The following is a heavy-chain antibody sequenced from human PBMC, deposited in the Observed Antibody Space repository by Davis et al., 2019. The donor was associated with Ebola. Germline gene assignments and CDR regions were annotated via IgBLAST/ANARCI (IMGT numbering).Heavy chain of an antibody. V-gene: IGHV3-49*04. CDR3: ARVYQLQLPVDY. J-gene: IGHJ4*02. D-gene: IGHD2-2*01. CDR2: IRSKAYGVTT. CDR1: GFTFGDYA. Sequence: GESLKISCTASGFTFGDYAMSWVRQAPGKGLEWVGFIRSKAYGVTTEYAASVKGRFTISRDDSKSIAYLQMNSLKTEDTAVYYCARVYQLQLPVDYWGQGTLVTVSS.